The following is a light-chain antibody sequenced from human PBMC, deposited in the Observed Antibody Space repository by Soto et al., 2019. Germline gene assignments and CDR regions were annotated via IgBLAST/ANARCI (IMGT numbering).Light chain of an antibody. CDR3: QQVSGYPLN. V-gene: IGKV1-39*01. Sequence: DIQMTQSPSSLSASVGDRVTITCRSSQTISTFLHWFQQKPGKAPNLLIYDASSLQSGVPSRFSGSGSGTDFTLTISSLQPEDFATYYCQQVSGYPLNFGGGTKV. CDR1: QTISTF. J-gene: IGKJ4*01. CDR2: DAS.